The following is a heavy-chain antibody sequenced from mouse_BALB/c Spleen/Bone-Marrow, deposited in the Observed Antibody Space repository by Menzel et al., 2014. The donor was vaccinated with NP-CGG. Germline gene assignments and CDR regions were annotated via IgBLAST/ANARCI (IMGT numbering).Heavy chain of an antibody. D-gene: IGHD3-1*01. J-gene: IGHJ3*01. CDR1: GFTFSSYT. CDR2: ISSGGGNT. CDR3: ARYGSGTFAY. Sequence: EVMLVESGGGLVKPGGSLKLSCAASGFTFSSYTMSWVRQTPEKRLEWVATISSGGGNTYYPDSVKGRFTISRDNAKINLFLQMSSLRSEDTALYYCARYGSGTFAYWGQGTLVTVSA. V-gene: IGHV5-9*03.